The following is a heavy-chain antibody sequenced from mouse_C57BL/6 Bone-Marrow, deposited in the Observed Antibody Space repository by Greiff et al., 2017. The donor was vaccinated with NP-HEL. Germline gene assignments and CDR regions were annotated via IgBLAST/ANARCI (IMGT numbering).Heavy chain of an antibody. V-gene: IGHV1-76*01. J-gene: IGHJ3*01. CDR1: GYTFTDYY. Sequence: VKLMESGAELVRPGASVKLSCKASGYTFTDYYINWVKQRPGQGLEWIARIYPGSGNTYYNEKFKGKATLTAEKSSSTAYMQLSSLTSEDSAVYFCAREEGYHRGFAYWGQGTLVTVSA. CDR2: IYPGSGNT. CDR3: AREEGYHRGFAY. D-gene: IGHD3-1*01.